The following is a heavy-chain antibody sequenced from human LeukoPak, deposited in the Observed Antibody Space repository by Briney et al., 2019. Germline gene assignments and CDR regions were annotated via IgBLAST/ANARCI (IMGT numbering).Heavy chain of an antibody. CDR2: ISSSSSTI. V-gene: IGHV3-48*04. CDR3: ARDGGNSYFDC. D-gene: IGHD4-23*01. CDR1: GFTFSSYS. Sequence: GGSLRLSCAASGFTFSSYSMNWVRQAPGKGLEWVSYISSSSSTIYYADSVKGRFTISRDNAKNSLYLQMNSLRAEDTAVYYCARDGGNSYFDCWGQGTLVTVSS. J-gene: IGHJ4*02.